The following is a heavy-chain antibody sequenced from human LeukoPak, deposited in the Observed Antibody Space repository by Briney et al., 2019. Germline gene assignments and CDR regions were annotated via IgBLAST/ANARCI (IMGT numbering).Heavy chain of an antibody. J-gene: IGHJ6*03. Sequence: GASVKVSCKASGYTFTSYGISWVRQAPGQGLEWMGWISAYNGNTNYAQKLQGRVTMTTDTSTSTAYMELRSLRSDDTAVYYCAREGYSRGWYDGVYYYYYMDVWGKGTTVTVSS. CDR2: ISAYNGNT. V-gene: IGHV1-18*01. CDR3: AREGYSRGWYDGVYYYYYMDV. CDR1: GYTFTSYG. D-gene: IGHD6-19*01.